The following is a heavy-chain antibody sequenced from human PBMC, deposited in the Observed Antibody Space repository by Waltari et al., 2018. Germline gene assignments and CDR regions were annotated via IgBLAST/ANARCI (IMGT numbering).Heavy chain of an antibody. D-gene: IGHD5-18*01. CDR3: ACSHPKQLWLSSWYFDL. CDR1: GGPISSYY. Sequence: QVQLQESGPGLVKPSETLSLTCPVSGGPISSYYWSWIRQPPGKGLEWIGYIYYSGSTNYNPSLKSRVTISVDTSKNQFSLKLSSVTAADTAVYYCACSHPKQLWLSSWYFDLWGRGTLVTVSS. J-gene: IGHJ2*01. CDR2: IYYSGST. V-gene: IGHV4-59*01.